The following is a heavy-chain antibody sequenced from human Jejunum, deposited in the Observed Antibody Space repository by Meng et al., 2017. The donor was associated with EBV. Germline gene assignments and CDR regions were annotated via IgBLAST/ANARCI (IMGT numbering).Heavy chain of an antibody. CDR3: ARVAFSYTTRSLDS. J-gene: IGHJ4*02. V-gene: IGHV4-34*01. CDR2: INHSGST. Sequence: QVQLHQGAAGLLKPSETLSLTCAVYRGSFSGYYWSWFRQHPGKGLEWIGEINHSGSTNYNPSLRSRVTISVETSKNQFSLRLNSVTAADTAVYYCARVAFSYTTRSLDSWGQGTLVTVSS. CDR1: RGSFSGYY. D-gene: IGHD3-16*02.